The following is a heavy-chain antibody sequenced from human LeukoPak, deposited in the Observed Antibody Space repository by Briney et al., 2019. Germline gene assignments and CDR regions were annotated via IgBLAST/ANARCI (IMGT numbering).Heavy chain of an antibody. J-gene: IGHJ4*02. D-gene: IGHD1-26*01. Sequence: PGGSLRLSCAASGFSFSSYAMHWVRQAPGKGLEYVSAISSNGGSTYYANSVKDRFTISRDDSKNALYLQMGSLRAEDMAVYYCARARGSFRPYYFDYWGQGTLVTVCS. CDR3: ARARGSFRPYYFDY. CDR1: GFSFSSYA. V-gene: IGHV3-64*01. CDR2: ISSNGGST.